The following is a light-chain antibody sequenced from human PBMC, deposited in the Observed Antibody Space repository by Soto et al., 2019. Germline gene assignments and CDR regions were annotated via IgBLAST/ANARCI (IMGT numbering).Light chain of an antibody. CDR1: SSDFGSFKY. CDR2: DVS. CDR3: SSYTTSSTYV. V-gene: IGLV2-14*01. J-gene: IGLJ1*01. Sequence: SALTQPASVSGSPGQSITISCTGTSSDFGSFKYVSWYQQHPGKAPKLMIQDVSNRPSGVSNRFSGSKSGNTASLTISGLQAEDEADYYCSSYTTSSTYVFGTGTKVTV.